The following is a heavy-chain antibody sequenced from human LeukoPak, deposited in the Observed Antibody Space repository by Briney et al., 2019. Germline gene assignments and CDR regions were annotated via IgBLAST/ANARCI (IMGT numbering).Heavy chain of an antibody. CDR3: ARGVVSGRFGDYYYYMDV. CDR2: VNDRGST. Sequence: SEALSLTCAVYGGSFSGHYWTWIRQPPGKGLQWIGEVNDRGSTNYNPSLKSRLTISEDKSKKQFSLMLPSVTAADTAVYYCARGVVSGRFGDYYYYMDVWGKGTTVTVAS. D-gene: IGHD3-16*01. CDR1: GGSFSGHY. V-gene: IGHV4-34*01. J-gene: IGHJ6*03.